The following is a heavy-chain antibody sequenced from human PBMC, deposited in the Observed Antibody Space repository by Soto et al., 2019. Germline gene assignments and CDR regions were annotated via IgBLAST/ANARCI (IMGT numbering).Heavy chain of an antibody. V-gene: IGHV3-30*18. J-gene: IGHJ4*02. CDR1: GFTFSSNG. CDR3: AKYRSSSWTFDY. CDR2: ISYDGSNK. Sequence: QVQLVESGGGVVQPGRSLRLSCAASGFTFSSNGMHWVRQAPGKGLEWVAGISYDGSNKYYADSVKGRFTISRDNSKNTVDLQMNSLIVEDTAMYYCAKYRSSSWTFDYWGQGTLVTVSS. D-gene: IGHD6-13*01.